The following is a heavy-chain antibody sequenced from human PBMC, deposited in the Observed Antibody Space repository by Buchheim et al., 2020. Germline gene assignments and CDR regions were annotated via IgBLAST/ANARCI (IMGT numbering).Heavy chain of an antibody. CDR3: ARGNAADILTGFYNREFDP. CDR2: MNPNSGNT. J-gene: IGHJ5*02. D-gene: IGHD3-9*01. V-gene: IGHV1-8*01. Sequence: QVQLVQSGAEVKKPGASVKVSCKASGYTFTSYDINWVRQATGQGLEWMGWMNPNSGNTGYAQKFQGRVTMTRDTSISTAYMELSSLRSEDTAVYYCARGNAADILTGFYNREFDPWGQGTL. CDR1: GYTFTSYD.